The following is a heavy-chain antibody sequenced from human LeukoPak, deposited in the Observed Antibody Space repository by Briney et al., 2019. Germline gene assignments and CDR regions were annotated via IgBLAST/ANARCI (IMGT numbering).Heavy chain of an antibody. CDR1: GFTFSSYS. CDR2: IKHDGSEK. D-gene: IGHD3-22*01. V-gene: IGHV3-7*03. CDR3: ATPLDYFDMSDSHQGGD. J-gene: IGHJ4*02. Sequence: GGSLRLSCAASGFTFSSYSMNWVRQAPGKGLEWVANIKHDGSEKNYVDSVKGRFTISRDNAKNSLYLQMNSLRAEDTAVYYCATPLDYFDMSDSHQGGDWGQGTLVTVSS.